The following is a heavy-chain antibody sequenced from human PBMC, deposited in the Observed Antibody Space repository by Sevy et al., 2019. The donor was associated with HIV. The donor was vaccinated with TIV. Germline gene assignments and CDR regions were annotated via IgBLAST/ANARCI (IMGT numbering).Heavy chain of an antibody. CDR1: GFTFSSYA. J-gene: IGHJ4*02. CDR2: ISYDGSNK. CDR3: AKDSTFVSLYYNSRGYGALRSYFDS. D-gene: IGHD3-22*01. Sequence: GGSLRLSCAASGFTFSSYAMHWVRQAPGKGLEWVAVISYDGSNKYYADSVKGRFTISRDNSKNRLYLQMNSLRAEDTAVYYCAKDSTFVSLYYNSRGYGALRSYFDSWGQGALVTVSS. V-gene: IGHV3-30*04.